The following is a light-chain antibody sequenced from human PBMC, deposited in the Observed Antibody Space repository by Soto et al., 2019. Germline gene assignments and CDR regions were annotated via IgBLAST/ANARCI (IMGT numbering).Light chain of an antibody. CDR3: QSYDSSLSGSLV. CDR1: SSNIGAGYD. J-gene: IGLJ2*01. V-gene: IGLV1-40*01. Sequence: QLVLTQPPSVSGAPRQRVTISCTGSSSNIGAGYDVHWYQQLPGTAPKLLIYGNNNRPSGVPDRFSGSKSGTSASLAITGLQAEDEADYYCQSYDSSLSGSLVFGGGTKLTVL. CDR2: GNN.